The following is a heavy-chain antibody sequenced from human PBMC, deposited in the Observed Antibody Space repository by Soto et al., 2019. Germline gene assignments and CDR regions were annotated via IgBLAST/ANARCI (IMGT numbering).Heavy chain of an antibody. Sequence: GKGLEWLSYISPASNSVHYANSVKGRFSIFRDNARDSLFLQMNSLRDDDTGVYYCATVDGPTVTTMFFDYWGQGILVTVSS. V-gene: IGHV3-48*02. CDR3: ATVDGPTVTTMFFDY. CDR2: ISPASNSV. J-gene: IGHJ4*02. D-gene: IGHD5-12*01.